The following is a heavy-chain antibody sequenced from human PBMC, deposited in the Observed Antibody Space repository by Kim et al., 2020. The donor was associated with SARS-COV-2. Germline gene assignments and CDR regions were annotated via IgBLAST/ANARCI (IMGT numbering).Heavy chain of an antibody. CDR3: ARPETIYCSSTSCHPYYFDY. CDR1: GYTFTSYG. J-gene: IGHJ4*02. CDR2: ISAYNGNT. V-gene: IGHV1-18*04. D-gene: IGHD2-2*01. Sequence: ASVKVSCKASGYTFTSYGISWVRQAPGQGLEWMGWISAYNGNTNYAQKLQGRVTMTTDTSTSTAYMELRSLRSDDTAVYYCARPETIYCSSTSCHPYYFDYWGQGTLVTVSS.